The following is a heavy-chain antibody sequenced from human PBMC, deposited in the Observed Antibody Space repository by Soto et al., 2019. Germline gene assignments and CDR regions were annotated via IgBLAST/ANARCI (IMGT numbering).Heavy chain of an antibody. V-gene: IGHV1-3*01. J-gene: IGHJ6*02. CDR1: GYTFTGYA. CDR2: INAGNGNT. Sequence: SVKVSCKASGYTFTGYAISWVRQAPGQRLEWMGWINAGNGNTKYAQKFQGRVTITRDTSASTAYMELSSLRSEDTAVYYCARSHYYGSGSYVYYYYGMDVWGQGTTVTVSS. CDR3: ARSHYYGSGSYVYYYYGMDV. D-gene: IGHD3-10*01.